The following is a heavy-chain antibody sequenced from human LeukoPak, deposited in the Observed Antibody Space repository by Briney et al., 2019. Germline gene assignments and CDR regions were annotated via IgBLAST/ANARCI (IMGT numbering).Heavy chain of an antibody. J-gene: IGHJ3*02. V-gene: IGHV3-21*01. CDR2: ISSSSSYI. CDR1: GCTFSSYS. Sequence: PGGSLRLSCAASGCTFSSYSMNWVRQAPGRGLEWVSSISSSSSYIYYADSLKGRFTISRDNAKNSLYLQMNSLRAEDTAVYYCATGWPSFDIWGQGTMVTVSS. D-gene: IGHD5-24*01. CDR3: ATGWPSFDI.